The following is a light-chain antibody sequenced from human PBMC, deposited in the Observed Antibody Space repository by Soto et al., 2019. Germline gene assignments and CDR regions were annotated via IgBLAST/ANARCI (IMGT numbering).Light chain of an antibody. CDR3: SSYAGSNNFV. CDR2: EVS. Sequence: QSALTQPPSASGSPGQSVTISCTGTSSDIGAYIYVSWYQQHPGKAPKLMISEVSRRPSGVPERFSGSKSGNTASLTVSGLQADDEAHYYCSSYAGSNNFVFGTGTNHRP. CDR1: SSDIGAYIY. J-gene: IGLJ1*01. V-gene: IGLV2-8*01.